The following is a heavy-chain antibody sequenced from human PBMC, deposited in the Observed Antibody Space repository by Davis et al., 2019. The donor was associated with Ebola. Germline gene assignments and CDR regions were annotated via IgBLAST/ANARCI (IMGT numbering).Heavy chain of an antibody. Sequence: PGGSLRLSCVASGFTFRSYDMHWVRHTTGKGLEWVSAIGTTGDTYYSGSVKGRFTTSRENAKNSLYLQMNSLRAGDTAVYYCARAMFGYSNFDYWGQGTLVTVSS. D-gene: IGHD3-10*02. CDR2: IGTTGDT. CDR3: ARAMFGYSNFDY. J-gene: IGHJ4*02. V-gene: IGHV3-13*01. CDR1: GFTFRSYD.